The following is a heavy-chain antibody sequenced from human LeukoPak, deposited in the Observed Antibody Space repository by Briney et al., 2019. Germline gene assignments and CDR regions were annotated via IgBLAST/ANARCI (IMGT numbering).Heavy chain of an antibody. CDR2: INPSGGST. J-gene: IGHJ4*02. Sequence: ASVTVSCTASGYTFTSYYMHWVRQAPGQGLEWMGIINPSGGSTSYAQKFQGRVTMTRDTSTSTVYMELSSLRSEDTAVYYCARSYYDSSGYLVIDYWGQGTLVTVSS. V-gene: IGHV1-46*01. D-gene: IGHD3-22*01. CDR3: ARSYYDSSGYLVIDY. CDR1: GYTFTSYY.